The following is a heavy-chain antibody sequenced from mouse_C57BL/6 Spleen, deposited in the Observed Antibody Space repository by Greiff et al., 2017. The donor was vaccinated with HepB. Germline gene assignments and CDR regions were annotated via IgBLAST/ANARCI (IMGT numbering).Heavy chain of an antibody. CDR3: ARNDYDRMGFDY. D-gene: IGHD2-4*01. V-gene: IGHV1-69*01. CDR2: IDPSDSYT. CDR1: GYTFTSYW. Sequence: QVQLQQPGAELVMPGASVKLSCKASGYTFTSYWMHWVKQRPGQGLEWIGEIDPSDSYTNYNQKFKGKSTLTVDKSSSTAYMQLSSLTSEDSAVYYCARNDYDRMGFDYWGQGTTLTVSS. J-gene: IGHJ2*01.